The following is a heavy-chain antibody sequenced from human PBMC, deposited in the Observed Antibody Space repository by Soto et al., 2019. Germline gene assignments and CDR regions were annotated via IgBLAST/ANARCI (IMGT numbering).Heavy chain of an antibody. Sequence: ASVKVSCKASGYTFTGYYMHWVRQAPGQGLEWMGWINPNSGGTNYAQKFQGWVTMTRDTSISTAYMELSRLRSDDTAVYYCARDHYRRVYASGIYYYGMDVWGQGTTVTVSS. D-gene: IGHD2-8*01. CDR3: ARDHYRRVYASGIYYYGMDV. J-gene: IGHJ6*02. CDR2: INPNSGGT. CDR1: GYTFTGYY. V-gene: IGHV1-2*04.